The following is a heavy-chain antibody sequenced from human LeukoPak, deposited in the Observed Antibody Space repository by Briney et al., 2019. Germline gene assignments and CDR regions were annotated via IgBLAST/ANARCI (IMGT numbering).Heavy chain of an antibody. CDR3: ARGPLMSAGGGVDP. D-gene: IGHD6-13*01. J-gene: IGHJ5*02. CDR1: GYTFTGYY. Sequence: ASVKVSCKASGYTFTGYYMHWVRQAPGQGLEWMGWINPNSGGTNYAQKFQGRVTMTRDTSISTAYMELSRLRSDDTAVYYCARGPLMSAGGGVDPWGQGTLVTVSS. CDR2: INPNSGGT. V-gene: IGHV1-2*02.